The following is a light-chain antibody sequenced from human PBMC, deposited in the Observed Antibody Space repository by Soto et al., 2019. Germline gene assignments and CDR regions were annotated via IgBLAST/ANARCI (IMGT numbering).Light chain of an antibody. CDR3: SSYAGRNNFV. J-gene: IGLJ1*01. CDR1: SSDVGGYNY. CDR2: EVS. V-gene: IGLV2-8*01. Sequence: QSVLTQPPSASGSPGQSVTISCTGTSSDVGGYNYVSWYQQHPGKAPKLMIYEVSERPSGVPDRFSGSKSSNTASLTVSGLQADDEADYYCSSYAGRNNFVFGTGTKLTVL.